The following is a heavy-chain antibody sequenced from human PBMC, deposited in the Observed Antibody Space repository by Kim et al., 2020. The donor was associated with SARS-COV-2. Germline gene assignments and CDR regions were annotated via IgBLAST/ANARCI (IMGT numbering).Heavy chain of an antibody. CDR2: IYPGDSVN. CDR3: ARHTRSTPFDY. D-gene: IGHD2-2*01. Sequence: GESLKISCKGSGYRFASYWIGWVRQMPGKGLEWMGIIYPGDSVNRYSPAFQGQVTISADKSISTAYLQWSSLMAADTAMYYCARHTRSTPFDYWGQGTLVTVSS. CDR1: GYRFASYW. J-gene: IGHJ4*02. V-gene: IGHV5-51*01.